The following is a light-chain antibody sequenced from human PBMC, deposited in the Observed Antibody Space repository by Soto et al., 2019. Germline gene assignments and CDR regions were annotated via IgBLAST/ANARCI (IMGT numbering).Light chain of an antibody. CDR3: QQRSNWPPLT. J-gene: IGKJ4*01. CDR2: DAS. CDR1: QSVSSY. Sequence: EIVLTQSPATLPLSPGERATLSCRASQSVSSYLAWYQPKPGKAPRLLIYDASNRATGLTASCSGSWSGTAFTLTISSLEPEVFAVYYGQQRSNWPPLTFGGGTKVAIK. V-gene: IGKV3-11*01.